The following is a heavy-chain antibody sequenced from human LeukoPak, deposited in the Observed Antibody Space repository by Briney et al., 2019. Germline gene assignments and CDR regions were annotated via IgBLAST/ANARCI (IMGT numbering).Heavy chain of an antibody. J-gene: IGHJ4*02. CDR2: INHSGST. V-gene: IGHV4-39*07. Sequence: PSETLSLTCTVSGGSISSSSYYWGWIRQPPGKGLEWIGEINHSGSTNYNPPLKSRVTISVDTSKNQFSLKLSSVTAADTAVYYCARAPPGPRTIDYWGQGTLVTVSS. D-gene: IGHD1-14*01. CDR1: GGSISSSSYY. CDR3: ARAPPGPRTIDY.